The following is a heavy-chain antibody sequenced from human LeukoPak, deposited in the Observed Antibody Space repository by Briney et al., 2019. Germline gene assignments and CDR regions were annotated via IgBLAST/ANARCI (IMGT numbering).Heavy chain of an antibody. J-gene: IGHJ4*02. CDR1: GFTFSSYA. V-gene: IGHV3-30-3*01. D-gene: IGHD2-15*01. CDR3: ARDQGLQVVVTLFDY. CDR2: ISYDGSNK. Sequence: PTGGSLRLSCAASGFTFSSYAMHWVRQAPGKGLEWVAVISYDGSNKYYADSVKGRFTISRDNSKNTLYLQMNSLRAEDTAVYYCARDQGLQVVVTLFDYWGQGTLVTVSS.